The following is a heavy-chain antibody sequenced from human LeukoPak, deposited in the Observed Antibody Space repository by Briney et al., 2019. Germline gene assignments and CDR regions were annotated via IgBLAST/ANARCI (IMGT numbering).Heavy chain of an antibody. CDR1: GFTFSSYG. D-gene: IGHD2-2*01. J-gene: IGHJ4*02. CDR2: ISYDGSNK. V-gene: IGHV3-30*18. Sequence: GRSLRPSCAASGFTFSSYGMHWVRQAPGKGLEWVAVISYDGSNKYYADSVKGRFTISRDNSKNTLYLQMNSLRAEDTAVYYCAKDQYCSSTSCLDYWGQGTLVTVSS. CDR3: AKDQYCSSTSCLDY.